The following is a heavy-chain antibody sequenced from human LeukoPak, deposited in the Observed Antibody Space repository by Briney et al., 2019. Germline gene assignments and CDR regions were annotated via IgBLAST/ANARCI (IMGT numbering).Heavy chain of an antibody. J-gene: IGHJ4*02. D-gene: IGHD6-13*01. CDR2: INPNSGGT. V-gene: IGHV1-2*02. Sequence: ASVKVSCKASGYTFTGYYMHWVRQAPGQGLEWMGWINPNSGGTNYAQKFQGRVTMTRDTSISTAYMELSSLRSEDTAVYYCATSTAAAGRNFDYWGQGTLVTVSS. CDR3: ATSTAAAGRNFDY. CDR1: GYTFTGYY.